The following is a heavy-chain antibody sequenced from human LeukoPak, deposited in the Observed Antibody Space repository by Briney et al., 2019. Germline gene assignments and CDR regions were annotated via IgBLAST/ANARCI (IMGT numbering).Heavy chain of an antibody. J-gene: IGHJ1*01. CDR2: INHSGST. CDR1: GGSFSGYY. Sequence: SETLSLTCAVYGGSFSGYYWSWIRQPPGKGLEWIGEINHSGSTNYNPSLKSRVTISVDTSKNQFSLKLSSVTAADTAVYYCARGGRYCSGGSCPPAPRNFEYFQHWGQGTLVTVSS. D-gene: IGHD2-15*01. CDR3: ARGGRYCSGGSCPPAPRNFEYFQH. V-gene: IGHV4-34*01.